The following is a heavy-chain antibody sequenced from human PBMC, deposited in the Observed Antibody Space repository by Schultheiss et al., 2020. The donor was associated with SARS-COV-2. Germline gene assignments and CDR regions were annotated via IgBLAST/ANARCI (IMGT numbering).Heavy chain of an antibody. V-gene: IGHV1-69*05. D-gene: IGHD6-13*01. Sequence: SVKVSCKASGGTFSSYAISWVRQAPGQGLEWMGGIIPIFGTANYAQKFQGRVTMTRNTSISTAYMELSSLRSEDTAVYYCARNDPGIAAAGSEGDYWGQGTLVTVSS. CDR3: ARNDPGIAAAGSEGDY. J-gene: IGHJ4*02. CDR1: GGTFSSYA. CDR2: IIPIFGTA.